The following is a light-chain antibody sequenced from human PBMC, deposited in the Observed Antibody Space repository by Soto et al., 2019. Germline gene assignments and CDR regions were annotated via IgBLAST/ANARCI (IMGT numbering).Light chain of an antibody. Sequence: DIQMTQSPSSLSTSVGDRVTITCWASQVISNYLAWYQQKPGKVPKLLIYAASTLQSGVPSRFSGSGSGTDFTLTISSLQTEDVATYYCQEYNGALRTFGPGTKVDIK. V-gene: IGKV1-27*01. CDR2: AAS. CDR1: QVISNY. J-gene: IGKJ3*01. CDR3: QEYNGALRT.